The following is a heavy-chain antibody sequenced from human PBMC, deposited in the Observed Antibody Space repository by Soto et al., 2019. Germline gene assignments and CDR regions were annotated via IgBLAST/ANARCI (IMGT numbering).Heavy chain of an antibody. D-gene: IGHD2-2*01. V-gene: IGHV3-23*01. CDR1: GFTFSSYA. CDR2: ISGSGGST. J-gene: IGHJ6*03. CDR3: AKDSFAAAAPYYMDV. Sequence: GGSLRLSCAASGFTFSSYAMSWVRQAPGKGLEWVSAISGSGGSTYYADSVKGRFTISRDNSKNTLYLQMNSVRAEDTAVYYCAKDSFAAAAPYYMDVWGKGTTVTVSS.